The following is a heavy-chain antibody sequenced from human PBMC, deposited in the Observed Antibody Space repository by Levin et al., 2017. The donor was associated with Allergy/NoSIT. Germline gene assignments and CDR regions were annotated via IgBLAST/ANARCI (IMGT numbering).Heavy chain of an antibody. CDR1: GFSLSTSGMC. J-gene: IGHJ6*02. D-gene: IGHD1-14*01. V-gene: IGHV2-70*01. Sequence: SGPTLVKPTQTLTLTCTFSGFSLSTSGMCVSWIRQPPGKALEWLALIDWDDDKYYSTSLKTRLTISKDTSKNQVVLTMTNMDPVDTATYYCARFNGEPAGGVYGMDVWGQGTTVTVSS. CDR3: ARFNGEPAGGVYGMDV. CDR2: IDWDDDK.